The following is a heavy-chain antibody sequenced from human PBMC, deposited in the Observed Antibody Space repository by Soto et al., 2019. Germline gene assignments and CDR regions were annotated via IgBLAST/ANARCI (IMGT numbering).Heavy chain of an antibody. CDR2: ISYDGSNK. Sequence: QVQLVESGGGVVQPGRSLRLSCAASGFTFSSYGMHWVLQAPGKGLEWVAVISYDGSNKYYADSVKGRFTISRDNSKNTLYLQMNSLRAEDTAVYYCAKDRPSGSRPYYYGMDVWGQGTTVTVSS. CDR3: AKDRPSGSRPYYYGMDV. D-gene: IGHD1-26*01. V-gene: IGHV3-30*18. J-gene: IGHJ6*02. CDR1: GFTFSSYG.